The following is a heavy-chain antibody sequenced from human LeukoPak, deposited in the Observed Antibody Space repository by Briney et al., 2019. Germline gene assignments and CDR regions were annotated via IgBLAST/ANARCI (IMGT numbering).Heavy chain of an antibody. CDR3: ASLLRYFDWSQGNYFDY. CDR1: GGSISSYY. D-gene: IGHD3-9*01. Sequence: SETLSLTCTVSGGSISSYYWSWIRQPPGKGLEWIGSIYYSGSTYYNPSLKSRVTISVDTSKNQFSLKLSSVTAADTAVYYCASLLRYFDWSQGNYFDYWGQGTLVTVSS. CDR2: IYYSGST. V-gene: IGHV4-39*07. J-gene: IGHJ4*02.